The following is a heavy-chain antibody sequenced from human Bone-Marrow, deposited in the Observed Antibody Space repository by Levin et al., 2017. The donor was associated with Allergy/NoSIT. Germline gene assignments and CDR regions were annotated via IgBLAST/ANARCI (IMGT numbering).Heavy chain of an antibody. CDR1: GFTLSTYW. CDR2: ISSDGKNT. D-gene: IGHD1-7*01. V-gene: IGHV3-74*01. Sequence: GESLKISCAASGFTLSTYWIHWVRQAPGKGLVWVSRISSDGKNTDYADSVKGRFTISRDNAKNTLYLQLSSLRAEDTAVYYCTRAREGTRNSMENWGQGTLVTVSS. J-gene: IGHJ4*02. CDR3: TRAREGTRNSMEN.